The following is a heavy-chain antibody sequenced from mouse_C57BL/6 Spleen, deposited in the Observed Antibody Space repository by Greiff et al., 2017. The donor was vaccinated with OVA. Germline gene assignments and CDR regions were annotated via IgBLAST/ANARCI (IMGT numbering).Heavy chain of an antibody. Sequence: QVQLKQPGAELVKPGASVKMSCKASGYTFTSYWITWVKQRPGQGLEWIGDIYPGSGSTNYNEKFKSKATLTVDTSSSTAYMQLSSLTSEDSAVYYCAREGDMDDYDEDRYYAMDYWGQGTSVTVSS. CDR2: IYPGSGST. J-gene: IGHJ4*01. D-gene: IGHD2-4*01. V-gene: IGHV1-55*01. CDR1: GYTFTSYW. CDR3: AREGDMDDYDEDRYYAMDY.